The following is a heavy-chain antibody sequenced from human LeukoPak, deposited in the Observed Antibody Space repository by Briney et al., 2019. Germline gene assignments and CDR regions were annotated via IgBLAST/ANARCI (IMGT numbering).Heavy chain of an antibody. J-gene: IGHJ3*02. D-gene: IGHD1-1*01. CDR2: IGTDGSYI. CDR1: GFTVSSNY. Sequence: PGGSLRLSCAASGFTVSSNYMSWVRQAPMKGLEWVSSIGTDGSYIYYADSVQGRFTISRDNAKNSLYLQMNSLTAEDTAVYYCARKMKTGDRVGTFDIWGQGTMVTVSS. V-gene: IGHV3-21*01. CDR3: ARKMKTGDRVGTFDI.